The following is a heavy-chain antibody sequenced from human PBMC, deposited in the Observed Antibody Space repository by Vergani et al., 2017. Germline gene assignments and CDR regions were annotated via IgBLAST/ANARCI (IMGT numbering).Heavy chain of an antibody. CDR3: AREAYCSSTSCPHDAFDI. CDR1: GGSISSGTYY. CDR2: IYTSGST. V-gene: IGHV4-61*02. D-gene: IGHD2-2*01. J-gene: IGHJ3*02. Sequence: QVQLQESGPGLVKPSQTLSLTCTVSGGSISSGTYYWSWIRQPAGKGLEWIGRIYTSGSTNYNPSLKSRVSMSLDTSKNQFSRKLSSVTAADTAVFYCAREAYCSSTSCPHDAFDIWGQGTMVTVSS.